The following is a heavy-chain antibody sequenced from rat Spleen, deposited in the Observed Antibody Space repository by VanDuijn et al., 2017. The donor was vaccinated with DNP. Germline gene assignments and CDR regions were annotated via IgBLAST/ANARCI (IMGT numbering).Heavy chain of an antibody. V-gene: IGHV5-20*01. J-gene: IGHJ3*01. D-gene: IGHD1-1*01. Sequence: EVQLVESGGGLVQPGRSLKLSCAASGFTFSDYYMAWVRQTPTRGLEWVAYTNYDGGSTYNGDSVKGRFTISRDNAKSTLYLQMNSLRSEDMATYYCAIYFYSGDNWFGYWGQGTLVTVSS. CDR1: GFTFSDYY. CDR3: AIYFYSGDNWFGY. CDR2: TNYDGGST.